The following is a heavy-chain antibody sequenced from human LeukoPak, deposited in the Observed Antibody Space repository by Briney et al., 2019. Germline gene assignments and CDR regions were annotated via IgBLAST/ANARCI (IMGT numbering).Heavy chain of an antibody. CDR1: GFAFSNYA. Sequence: PGGSLRLSCAASGFAFSNYAMSWVRQAPGKGLEWVSSISGSGGSTYYADSVKGRFTISRDNSKNSLYLQMNTLRAEDTAVYYCAELGITMIGGVWGKGTTVTISS. V-gene: IGHV3-23*01. CDR3: AELGITMIGGV. CDR2: ISGSGGST. J-gene: IGHJ6*04. D-gene: IGHD3-10*02.